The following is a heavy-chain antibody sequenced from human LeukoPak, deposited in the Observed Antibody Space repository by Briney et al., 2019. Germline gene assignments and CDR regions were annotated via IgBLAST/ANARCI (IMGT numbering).Heavy chain of an antibody. Sequence: PGGSLRLSCAASGFTFSSYGMSWVRQAPGKGLEWVSAISGSGGSTYYADSVKGRFTISRDNSKNTLYLQMNSLRAEDTAVYYCAKRSELMVRGVYYFDYWGQGTLVTVSS. CDR1: GFTFSSYG. CDR3: AKRSELMVRGVYYFDY. V-gene: IGHV3-23*01. CDR2: ISGSGGST. D-gene: IGHD3-10*01. J-gene: IGHJ4*02.